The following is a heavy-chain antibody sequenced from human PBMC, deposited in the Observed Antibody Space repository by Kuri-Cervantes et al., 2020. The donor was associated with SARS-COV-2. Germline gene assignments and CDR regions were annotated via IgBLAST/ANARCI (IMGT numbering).Heavy chain of an antibody. CDR3: ARTYGLLRYVYYMDV. J-gene: IGHJ6*03. D-gene: IGHD3-22*01. CDR2: INHSGST. Sequence: SETLSLTCAVSGELFSGDYWTWIRQSPGKGLEWIGEINHSGSTNYNPSLKSRVVILVDRSQQQFSMRLGSLTAADTAVYYCARTYGLLRYVYYMDVWGKGTAVTVSS. V-gene: IGHV4-34*01. CDR1: GELFSGDY.